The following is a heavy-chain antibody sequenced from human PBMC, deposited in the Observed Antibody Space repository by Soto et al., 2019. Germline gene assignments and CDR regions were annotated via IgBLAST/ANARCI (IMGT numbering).Heavy chain of an antibody. CDR3: ARTNYSSGWYGGFDY. CDR1: GFTFSSYG. CDR2: IWYDGSNK. V-gene: IGHV3-33*01. J-gene: IGHJ4*02. D-gene: IGHD6-19*01. Sequence: QVQLVESGGGVVQPGRSLRLSCAASGFTFSSYGMHWVRQAPGKGLEWVAVIWYDGSNKYYTDSVKGRFTISRDNSNNTLYLQMNSLRDEDTAVYYCARTNYSSGWYGGFDYWGQGTLVTVSS.